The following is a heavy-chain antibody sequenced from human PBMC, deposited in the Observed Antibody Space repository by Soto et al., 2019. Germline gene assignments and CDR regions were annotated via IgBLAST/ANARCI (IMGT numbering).Heavy chain of an antibody. CDR2: IATYNNNK. CDR3: ARVVRGVVNWFDP. D-gene: IGHD3-10*01. J-gene: IGHJ5*02. CDR1: GDTFANFG. Sequence: HLVQSGPEVKRPGASITVSCKTSGDTFANFGLSWVRQAPGQGLEWMGWIATYNNNKNYAQKFQGRLTLHTDTSTSTAYMELESLGYDDTAVYYCARVVRGVVNWFDPWGQGTLVTVSS. V-gene: IGHV1-18*01.